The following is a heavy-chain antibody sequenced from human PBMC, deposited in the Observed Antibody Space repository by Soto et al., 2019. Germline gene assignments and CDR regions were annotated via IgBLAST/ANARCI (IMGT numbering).Heavy chain of an antibody. J-gene: IGHJ6*02. CDR1: GFTFSSYG. D-gene: IGHD3-3*01. Sequence: GGSLRLPCAASGFTFSSYGMHWVRQAPGKGLEWVAVISYDGSNKYYADSVKGRFTISRDNSKNTLYLQMNSLRAEDTAVYYCAKDVRFLEWLLSSSYYGMDVWGQGTTVTVSS. V-gene: IGHV3-30*18. CDR2: ISYDGSNK. CDR3: AKDVRFLEWLLSSSYYGMDV.